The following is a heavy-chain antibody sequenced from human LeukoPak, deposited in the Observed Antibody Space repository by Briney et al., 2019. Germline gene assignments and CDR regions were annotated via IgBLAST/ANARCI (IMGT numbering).Heavy chain of an antibody. J-gene: IGHJ4*02. CDR1: GGSITTSNW. D-gene: IGHD2-2*01. CDR3: AKDLGYQLLY. CDR2: IHPSGGI. Sequence: SGTLSLTCTVSGGSITTSNWWSWVRQPPGKGLEWIGEIHPSGGINYSPSLRSRATLSMDKSKNQFSPELSSVTATDTAVYYCAKDLGYQLLYWGQGTLVTVSS. V-gene: IGHV4-4*02.